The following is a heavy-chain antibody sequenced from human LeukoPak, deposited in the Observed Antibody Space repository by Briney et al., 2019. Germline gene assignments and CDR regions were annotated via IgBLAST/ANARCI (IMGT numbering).Heavy chain of an antibody. CDR3: ARGPSGWNSPYYFDY. CDR1: GYTFTSYY. CDR2: IIPIFGTA. D-gene: IGHD1-7*01. Sequence: TVKVSCKASGYTFTSYYMHWVRQAPGQGLEWMGGIIPIFGTANYAQKFQGRVTITADESTSTAYMELSSLRSEDTAVYYCARGPSGWNSPYYFDYWGQGTLVTVSS. J-gene: IGHJ4*02. V-gene: IGHV1-69*13.